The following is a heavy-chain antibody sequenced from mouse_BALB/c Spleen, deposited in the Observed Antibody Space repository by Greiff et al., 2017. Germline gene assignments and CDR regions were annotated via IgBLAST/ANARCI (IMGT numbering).Heavy chain of an antibody. Sequence: QVQLQQPGAELARPGASVKLSCKASGYTFTDYYINWVKQRTGQGLEWIGEIYPGSGNTYYNEKFKGKATLTADKSSSTAYMQLSSLTSEDSAVYFCARSDYYGSSYGFDYWGQGTTLTVSS. CDR1: GYTFTDYY. CDR2: IYPGSGNT. CDR3: ARSDYYGSSYGFDY. D-gene: IGHD1-1*01. V-gene: IGHV1-77*01. J-gene: IGHJ2*01.